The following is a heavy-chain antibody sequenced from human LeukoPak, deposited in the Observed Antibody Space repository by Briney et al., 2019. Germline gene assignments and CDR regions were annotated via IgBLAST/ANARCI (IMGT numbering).Heavy chain of an antibody. Sequence: PGGSLRLSCAPSGFTFSSYTMNWVRQAPGKGLEWVSSIAGSSGYISYADSVKGRFTISRDNAKKSLYLQMTSLTAEDTAVYYCARDRGAYCGGDCYLGFDYWGRGTLVTVSS. V-gene: IGHV3-21*01. J-gene: IGHJ4*01. CDR2: IAGSSGYI. D-gene: IGHD2-21*02. CDR1: GFTFSSYT. CDR3: ARDRGAYCGGDCYLGFDY.